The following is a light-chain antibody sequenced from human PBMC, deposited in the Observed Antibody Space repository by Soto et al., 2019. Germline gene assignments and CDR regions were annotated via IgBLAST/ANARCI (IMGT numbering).Light chain of an antibody. V-gene: IGKV3-20*01. Sequence: EIVLTQSPGTLSLSPGERATLSCRASQSVSSSYLAWYQQKPGQAPRLLIYGASSRATGIPDRFSGSGSGTDFTLTISRLEPEDFAVYYCQQYGSSLKITFGQGTRL. CDR2: GAS. CDR1: QSVSSSY. J-gene: IGKJ5*01. CDR3: QQYGSSLKIT.